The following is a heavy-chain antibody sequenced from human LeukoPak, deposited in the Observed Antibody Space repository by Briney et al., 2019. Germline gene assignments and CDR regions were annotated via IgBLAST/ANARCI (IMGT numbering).Heavy chain of an antibody. D-gene: IGHD3-9*01. CDR3: VIWGDYDVLTGYYVPDY. Sequence: GGSLRLSCVASGFTVSTNYMSWVRQAPGKGLEWVSAITGSGTNTYYADSLKGRFTISRDNSKNTVFLQMNSLRHEDTAIYYCVIWGDYDVLTGYYVPDYWGQGTLVTVSS. CDR2: ITGSGTNT. V-gene: IGHV3-23*01. CDR1: GFTVSTNY. J-gene: IGHJ4*02.